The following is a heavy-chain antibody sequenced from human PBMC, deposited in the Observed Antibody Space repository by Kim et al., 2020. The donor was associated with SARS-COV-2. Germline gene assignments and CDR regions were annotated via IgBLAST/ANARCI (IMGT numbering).Heavy chain of an antibody. CDR1: GYTFTSYG. J-gene: IGHJ4*02. V-gene: IGHV1-18*01. CDR3: ARESVGYCGRGSCYSFDY. CDR2: ISAYNGNT. Sequence: ASVKVSCKASGYTFTSYGISWVRQAPGQGLEWMGWISAYNGNTHYVQKLQGRVTMTTDTSTSTAYMELRSLRSDDTAVYYCARESVGYCGRGSCYSFDYWGQGSLVTVSS. D-gene: IGHD2-15*01.